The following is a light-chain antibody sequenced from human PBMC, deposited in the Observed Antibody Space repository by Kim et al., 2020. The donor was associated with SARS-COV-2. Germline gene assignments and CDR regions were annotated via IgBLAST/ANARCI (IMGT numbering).Light chain of an antibody. CDR2: DAS. V-gene: IGKV3-11*01. Sequence: EIVLTQSPAPLSLSPGERATLSCRASQSVSSYLAWYQQKPGQAPRLLIYDASNRATGIPARFSGSGSGTDFTLTISSLEPEDFAVYYCQQRSNWPITFGQRTRLEIK. CDR3: QQRSNWPIT. J-gene: IGKJ5*01. CDR1: QSVSSY.